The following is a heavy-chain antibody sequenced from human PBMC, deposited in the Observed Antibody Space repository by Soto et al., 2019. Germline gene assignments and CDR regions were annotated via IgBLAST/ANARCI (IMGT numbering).Heavy chain of an antibody. D-gene: IGHD5-18*01. Sequence: PSETLSLTCAVSVYSIISGYYWGWIRQPPGKGLEWIGSIYHSGSTYYNPSLKSRVTISVDTSKNQFSLKLSSVTAADTAVYYCARDVDTAMMSWFDPWGQGTLVTVSS. CDR1: VYSIISGYY. CDR3: ARDVDTAMMSWFDP. V-gene: IGHV4-38-2*02. J-gene: IGHJ5*02. CDR2: IYHSGST.